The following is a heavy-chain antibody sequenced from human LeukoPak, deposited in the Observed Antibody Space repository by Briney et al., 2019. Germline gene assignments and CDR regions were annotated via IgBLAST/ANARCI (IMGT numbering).Heavy chain of an antibody. CDR2: MSPKSGNT. V-gene: IGHV1-8*03. CDR3: ARVGLGYFYYYLDV. Sequence: ASVKVSCKASGYTFTNYELNWVRQAPGQGLEWMGWMSPKSGNTGYAQKFEGRVTISRNTSTSTAYMELSSLRSEDTAVYYCARVGLGYFYYYLDVWGKGTTVTASS. CDR1: GYTFTNYE. J-gene: IGHJ6*03.